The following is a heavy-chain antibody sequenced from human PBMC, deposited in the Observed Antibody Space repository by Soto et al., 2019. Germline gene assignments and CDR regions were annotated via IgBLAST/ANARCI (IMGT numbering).Heavy chain of an antibody. V-gene: IGHV1-18*01. CDR2: ISDHNGTT. J-gene: IGHJ4*02. CDR1: GYTFTSYG. Sequence: QVHLVQSGAEVKKPGASVKVSCKGSGYTFTSYGITWVRQAPGQGLEWMGWISDHNGTTAYAQKLQGRVTVTRDTSTSTAYMELRGLRSDDTAVYYCARGRYGAYWGQGALVTVSS. CDR3: ARGRYGAY. D-gene: IGHD3-10*01.